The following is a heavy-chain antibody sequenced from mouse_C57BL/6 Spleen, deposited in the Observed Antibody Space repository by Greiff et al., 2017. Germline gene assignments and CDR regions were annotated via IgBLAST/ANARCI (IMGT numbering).Heavy chain of an antibody. V-gene: IGHV7-3*01. CDR2: IRNKANGYTT. J-gene: IGHJ4*01. Sequence: EVNLVESGGGLVQPGGSLSLSCAASGFTFTDYYMSWVRQPPGKALEWLGFIRNKANGYTTEYSASVKGRFTISRDNSQSILYLQMNALRAEDSATYYCARYISIYDYDEGYAMDYWGQGTSVTVSS. D-gene: IGHD2-4*01. CDR1: GFTFTDYY. CDR3: ARYISIYDYDEGYAMDY.